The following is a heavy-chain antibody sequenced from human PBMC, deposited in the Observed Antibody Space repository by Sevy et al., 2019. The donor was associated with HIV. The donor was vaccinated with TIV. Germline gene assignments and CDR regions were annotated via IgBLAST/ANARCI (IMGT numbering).Heavy chain of an antibody. D-gene: IGHD2-15*01. CDR3: ASLRVVGYCSGGSCYGNDY. CDR1: GYTFTGYY. Sequence: SVKVSCKASGYTFTGYYMHWVRQAPGQGLEWMGWINPNSGGTNYAQKFQGRVTMTRDTSISTAYMELSRLRSDDTAVYYCASLRVVGYCSGGSCYGNDYWGQGTLVTVSS. J-gene: IGHJ4*02. V-gene: IGHV1-2*02. CDR2: INPNSGGT.